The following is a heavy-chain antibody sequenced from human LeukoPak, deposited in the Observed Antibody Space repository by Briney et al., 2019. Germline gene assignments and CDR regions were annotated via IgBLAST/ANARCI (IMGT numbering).Heavy chain of an antibody. Sequence: PGGSLRLSCAASGFTFSSYAMSWVRQAPGKGLEWVSAISGSGGSTYYADSVKGRFTISRDNSKNTLYLQMNSLRAEDTAVYYCAKVYSSSWYGEYAFDIWGQGTMVTVSS. CDR1: GFTFSSYA. CDR3: AKVYSSSWYGEYAFDI. J-gene: IGHJ3*02. CDR2: ISGSGGST. D-gene: IGHD6-13*01. V-gene: IGHV3-23*01.